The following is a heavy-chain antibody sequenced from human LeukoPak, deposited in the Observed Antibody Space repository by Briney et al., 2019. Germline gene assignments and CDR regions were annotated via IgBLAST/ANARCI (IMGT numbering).Heavy chain of an antibody. CDR1: GGSIRSSYYY. D-gene: IGHD5-24*01. CDR2: IYDSGST. Sequence: PSETLSLTCTVSGGSIRSSYYYWGWIRQPPGKGLEWIGSIYDSGSTYYNPSLKSRVTISVDTSKNQFSLKLNSVTAADTAVYYCAILEMTTGYFDYWGQGTRVTVSS. CDR3: AILEMTTGYFDY. J-gene: IGHJ4*02. V-gene: IGHV4-39*01.